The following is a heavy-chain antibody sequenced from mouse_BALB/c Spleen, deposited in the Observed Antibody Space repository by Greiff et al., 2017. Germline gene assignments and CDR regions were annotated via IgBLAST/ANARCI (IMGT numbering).Heavy chain of an antibody. CDR1: GFTFSNYW. J-gene: IGHJ2*01. V-gene: IGHV6-6*02. CDR2: IRLKSNNYAT. Sequence: DVMLVESGGGLVQPGGSMKLSCVASGFTFSNYWMNWVRQSPEKGLEWVAEIRLKSNNYATHYAESVKGRFTISRDDSKSSVYLQMNNLRAEDTGIYYCTRPGTNYFDYWGQGTTLTVSS. D-gene: IGHD4-1*01. CDR3: TRPGTNYFDY.